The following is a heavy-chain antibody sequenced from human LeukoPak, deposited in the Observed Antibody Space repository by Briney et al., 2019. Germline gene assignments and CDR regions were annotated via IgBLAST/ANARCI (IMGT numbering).Heavy chain of an antibody. J-gene: IGHJ4*02. V-gene: IGHV4-4*09. D-gene: IGHD3-3*01. Sequence: SETLSLTCTVSGGSISSYYWSWIRQPPGKGLEWIGYIYTSGSTNYNPSLKSRLPISVETSKNQFSLKLSSVTAADTAVYYCASGRPYYDFWSGYYSPYFDYWGQGTLVTVSS. CDR1: GGSISSYY. CDR2: IYTSGST. CDR3: ASGRPYYDFWSGYYSPYFDY.